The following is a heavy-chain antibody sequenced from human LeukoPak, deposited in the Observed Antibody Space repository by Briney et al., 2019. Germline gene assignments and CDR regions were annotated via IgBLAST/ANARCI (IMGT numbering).Heavy chain of an antibody. Sequence: GASVKVSCKASGYTFTGYYMHWVRQAPGQGLEWMGWINPNSGGTNYAQKFQGRVTMTRDTSISTAYMELSRLRSDDTAVYYCAREASITMVRGGWFDPWGQGTLVTVSS. J-gene: IGHJ5*02. CDR2: INPNSGGT. CDR3: AREASITMVRGGWFDP. V-gene: IGHV1-2*02. D-gene: IGHD3-10*01. CDR1: GYTFTGYY.